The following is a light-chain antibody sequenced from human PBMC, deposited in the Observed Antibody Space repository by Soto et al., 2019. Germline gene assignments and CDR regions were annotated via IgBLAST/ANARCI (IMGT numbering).Light chain of an antibody. CDR3: QQYAFLVT. J-gene: IGKJ4*01. CDR1: QTISSSY. Sequence: EIVLTQSPDTLSLSPGERATLSCRASQTISSSYLAWYRQKPGQAPRLLIYGAFNRATGVPDRFSGSGSGTDFTLTISRLEPEDSALYYCQQYAFLVTFGGGTKVEIK. CDR2: GAF. V-gene: IGKV3-20*01.